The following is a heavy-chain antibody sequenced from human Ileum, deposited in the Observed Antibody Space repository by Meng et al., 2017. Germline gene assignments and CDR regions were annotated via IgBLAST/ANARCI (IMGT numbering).Heavy chain of an antibody. CDR1: GGSISSSFY. V-gene: IGHV4-4*02. CDR2: IYLAGSP. Sequence: QGQLQGWGPGLVEPSGTLSFTCTVSGGSISSSFYWSWVRQYPGKGLEWIGQIYLAGSPNYNPSLESRVTISVDKSKNQFSLRLTSVTAADTAIFYCVRHGGKYFDSWGQGTLVTVSS. D-gene: IGHD2-15*01. J-gene: IGHJ4*02. CDR3: VRHGGKYFDS.